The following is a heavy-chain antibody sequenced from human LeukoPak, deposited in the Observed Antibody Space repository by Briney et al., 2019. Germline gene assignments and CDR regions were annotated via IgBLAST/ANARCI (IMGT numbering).Heavy chain of an antibody. V-gene: IGHV4-4*07. CDR3: ARGRYDYVWGSYRYYFDY. CDR2: IYTSGST. D-gene: IGHD3-16*02. J-gene: IGHJ4*02. Sequence: SETLSLTCTVPGGSISSYYWSWIRQPAGKGLEWVGRIYTSGSTNYNPSLKSRVTMSVDTSKNQFSLKLSSVTAADTAVYYCARGRYDYVWGSYRYYFDYWGQGTLVTVSS. CDR1: GGSISSYY.